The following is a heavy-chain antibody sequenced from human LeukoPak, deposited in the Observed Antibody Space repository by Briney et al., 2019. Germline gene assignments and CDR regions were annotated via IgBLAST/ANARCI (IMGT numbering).Heavy chain of an antibody. CDR2: FDPEDGET. CDR1: GYTLTELS. D-gene: IGHD1-26*01. J-gene: IGHJ4*02. V-gene: IGHV1-24*01. Sequence: ASVKVSCKVSGYTLTELSMHWVRQAPGKGLEWMGGFDPEDGETFYAQKFQGRVTITADKSTSTAYMELSSLRSEDTAVYYCARRNSGSYYFDYWGQGTLVTVSS. CDR3: ARRNSGSYYFDY.